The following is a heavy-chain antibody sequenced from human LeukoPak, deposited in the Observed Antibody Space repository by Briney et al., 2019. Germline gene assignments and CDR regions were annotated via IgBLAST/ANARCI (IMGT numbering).Heavy chain of an antibody. J-gene: IGHJ4*02. D-gene: IGHD6-6*01. V-gene: IGHV4-4*09. CDR1: GGSINSHY. Sequence: PSETLSLTCTVSGGSINSHYWSWIRQPPGKGLEWIGYIYTSGGTNYIPSLKGRVTISIDTSKNQFSLKLSSVTAADSAVYYCARLTRLSTSPDRYYLDYWGQGTLVTVSS. CDR3: ARLTRLSTSPDRYYLDY. CDR2: IYTSGGT.